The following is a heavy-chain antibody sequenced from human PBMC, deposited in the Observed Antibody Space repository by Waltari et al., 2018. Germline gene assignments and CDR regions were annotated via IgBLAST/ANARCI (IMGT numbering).Heavy chain of an antibody. CDR2: ISPADSVT. Sequence: DVQLVQSGAEVKKPGESLKISCKGLGYSFSTNWIGWVRQMPGKGLEWMGIISPADSVTRYSPSFQGLFTISVDKSIITAFLQWSSLRASDTAIYYFARCRYRTSSGGAYWGQGTLVTVSS. V-gene: IGHV5-51*01. CDR1: GYSFSTNW. J-gene: IGHJ4*02. CDR3: ARCRYRTSSGGAY. D-gene: IGHD6-6*01.